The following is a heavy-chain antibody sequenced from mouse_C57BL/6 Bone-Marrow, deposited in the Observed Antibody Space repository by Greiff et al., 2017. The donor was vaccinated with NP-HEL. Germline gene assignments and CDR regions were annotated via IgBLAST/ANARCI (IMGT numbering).Heavy chain of an antibody. CDR1: GFSLTSYA. CDR3: ARMGYDYDGSWFAY. CDR2: IWTGGGT. J-gene: IGHJ3*01. V-gene: IGHV2-9-1*01. Sequence: VQRVESGPGLVAPSQSLSITCTVSGFSLTSYAISWVRQPPGKGLEWLGVIWTGGGTNYNSALKSRLSISKDNSKSQVFLKMNSLQTDDTARYYCARMGYDYDGSWFAYWGQGTLVTVSA. D-gene: IGHD2-4*01.